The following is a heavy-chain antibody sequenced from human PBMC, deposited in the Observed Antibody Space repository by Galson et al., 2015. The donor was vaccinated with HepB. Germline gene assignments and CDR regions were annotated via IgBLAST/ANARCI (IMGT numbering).Heavy chain of an antibody. D-gene: IGHD3-3*01. CDR2: IWYDGSNK. Sequence: SLRLSCAASGFTFSSYGMHWVRQAPGKGLEWVAVIWYDGSNKYYADSVKGRFTISRDNSKNTLYLQMNSLRAEDTAVYYCARVFSDFSLDYWGQGTLVTVSS. CDR1: GFTFSSYG. CDR3: ARVFSDFSLDY. V-gene: IGHV3-33*01. J-gene: IGHJ4*02.